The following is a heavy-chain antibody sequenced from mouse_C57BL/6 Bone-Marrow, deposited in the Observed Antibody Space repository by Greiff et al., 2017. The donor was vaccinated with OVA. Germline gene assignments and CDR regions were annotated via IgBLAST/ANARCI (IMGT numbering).Heavy chain of an antibody. D-gene: IGHD1-1*01. CDR1: GYTFTNYW. V-gene: IGHV1-63*01. Sequence: VQRVESGAELVRPGTSVKMSCKASGYTFTNYWIGWAKQRPGHGLEWIGDIYPGGGYTNYNDKFKGKATLTADKSSSTAYMQFSSLTSEDSAIYYCARWNYGSSLYYFDYWGQGTTLTVSS. CDR2: IYPGGGYT. CDR3: ARWNYGSSLYYFDY. J-gene: IGHJ2*01.